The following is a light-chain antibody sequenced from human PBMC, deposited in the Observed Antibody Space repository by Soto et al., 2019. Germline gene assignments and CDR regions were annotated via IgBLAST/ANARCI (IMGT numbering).Light chain of an antibody. CDR1: SSDVGTYNY. CDR3: SSYTSSSTLL. CDR2: DVS. Sequence: QSALTQPASVSGSPGQSITISCTGTSSDVGTYNYVSWYQHHPGKAPKLMIYDVSHRPSGVSNRFSGSKSGNTASLTISGLQAEDEADYYCSSYTSSSTLLFGGGTKVTVL. J-gene: IGLJ2*01. V-gene: IGLV2-14*03.